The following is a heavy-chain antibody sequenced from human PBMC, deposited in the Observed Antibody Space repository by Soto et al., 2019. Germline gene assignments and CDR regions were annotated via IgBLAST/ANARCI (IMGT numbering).Heavy chain of an antibody. Sequence: QVQLVQSGAEVKKPGASVKVSCKASGYTFITYGVSWVRQAPGQGLDWLGWISTYNGNTRYAERLQGRVTMTTDTTTNTAYMELRNLRSDDTAVYYCARGPTDYYDNSANYFLDYWGQGILVTVSS. V-gene: IGHV1-18*01. J-gene: IGHJ4*02. CDR1: GYTFITYG. CDR2: ISTYNGNT. D-gene: IGHD3-22*01. CDR3: ARGPTDYYDNSANYFLDY.